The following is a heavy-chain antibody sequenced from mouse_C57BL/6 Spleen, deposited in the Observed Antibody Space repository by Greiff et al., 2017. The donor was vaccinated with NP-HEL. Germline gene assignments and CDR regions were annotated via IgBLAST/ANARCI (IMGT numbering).Heavy chain of an antibody. Sequence: DVMLVESGEGLVKPGGSLKLSCAASGFTFSSYAMSWVRQTPEKRLEWVAYISSGGDYIYYADTVKGRFTNSSDNARNTLYLQMSSLKSDDTAMYYGTRGWGDDDGGAWFAYWGQGTLVTVSA. J-gene: IGHJ3*01. CDR1: GFTFSSYA. CDR2: ISSGGDYI. V-gene: IGHV5-9-1*02. D-gene: IGHD2-4*01. CDR3: TRGWGDDDGGAWFAY.